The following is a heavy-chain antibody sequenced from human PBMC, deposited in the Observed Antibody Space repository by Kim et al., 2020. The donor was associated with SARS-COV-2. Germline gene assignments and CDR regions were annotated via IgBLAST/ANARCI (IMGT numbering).Heavy chain of an antibody. CDR1: GFTFSSYG. Sequence: GGSLRLSCAASGFTFSSYGMHWVRQAPGKGLEWVAVISYAGSNKYSADSVKGRFTISRDNTKNTLYLQMNSLRAEDTAVYYCAKTAVLDYWGQVALVTVSS. CDR3: AKTAVLDY. V-gene: IGHV3-30*18. J-gene: IGHJ4*02. CDR2: ISYAGSNK.